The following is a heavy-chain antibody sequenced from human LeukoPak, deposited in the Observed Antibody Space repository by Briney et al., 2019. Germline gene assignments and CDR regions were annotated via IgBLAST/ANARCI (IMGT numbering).Heavy chain of an antibody. Sequence: SSVKVSCKASGGTFSSYAISWVRQAPGQGLEWMGGIIPIFGTANYAQKFQGRVTITTDESTSTAYMELSSLRSEDTAVYYCARGATRFWVFDYWGQGTLVTVSS. J-gene: IGHJ4*02. CDR2: IIPIFGTA. CDR3: ARGATRFWVFDY. D-gene: IGHD5-12*01. V-gene: IGHV1-69*05. CDR1: GGTFSSYA.